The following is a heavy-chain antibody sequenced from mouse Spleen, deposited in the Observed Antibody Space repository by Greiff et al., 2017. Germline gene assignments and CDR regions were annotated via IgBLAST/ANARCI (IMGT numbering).Heavy chain of an antibody. V-gene: IGHV5-9*02. Sequence: EVQGVESGGGLVKPGGSLKLSCAASGFAFSSYDMSWVRQTPEKRLEWVATISSGGSYTYYPDSVKGRFTISRDNARNTLYLQMSSLRSEDTALYYCARKGYYGFAYWGQGTLVTGSA. CDR2: ISSGGSYT. J-gene: IGHJ3*01. CDR3: ARKGYYGFAY. CDR1: GFAFSSYD. D-gene: IGHD2-3*01.